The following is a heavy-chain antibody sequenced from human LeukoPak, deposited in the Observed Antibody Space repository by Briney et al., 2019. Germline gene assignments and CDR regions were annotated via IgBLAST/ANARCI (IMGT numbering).Heavy chain of an antibody. CDR1: GGTFSSYA. J-gene: IGHJ4*02. CDR3: ARLSGSGSYISDFDY. D-gene: IGHD3-10*01. V-gene: IGHV1-2*06. CDR2: INPNCGGT. Sequence: GASVKVSCKASGGTFSSYAISWVRQAPGQGLEWMGRINPNCGGTNYAQKFQGRVTMTRDTSISTAYMELSRLRSDDTAVYYCARLSGSGSYISDFDYWGQGTLVTVSS.